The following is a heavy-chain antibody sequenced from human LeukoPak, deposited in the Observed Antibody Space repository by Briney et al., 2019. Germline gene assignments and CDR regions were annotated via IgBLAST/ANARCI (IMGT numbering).Heavy chain of an antibody. J-gene: IGHJ3*02. Sequence: PSQTLSLTCTVSGGSISSGDYYWSWIRQPPGKGLEWIGYIYYSGSTYYNPSLKSRVTISVDTSKNQFSLKLSSVTAADTAVYYCAREGEWELQNALDIWGQGTMVTVSS. CDR1: GGSISSGDYY. D-gene: IGHD1-26*01. V-gene: IGHV4-30-4*08. CDR3: AREGEWELQNALDI. CDR2: IYYSGST.